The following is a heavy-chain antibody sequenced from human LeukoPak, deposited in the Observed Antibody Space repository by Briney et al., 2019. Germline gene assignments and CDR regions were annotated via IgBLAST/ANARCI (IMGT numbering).Heavy chain of an antibody. D-gene: IGHD3-10*01. CDR3: ARMYYYGSGSYPDYFDY. V-gene: IGHV4-39*01. CDR2: IYYSGST. Sequence: PSETLSLTCTVSGGSISSSSYYWGWIRQPPGKGLEWIGSIYYSGSTYYNPSLKSRVTISVDTSKNQFSLKLSSVTAADTAVYYCARMYYYGSGSYPDYFDYWGQGTLVTVSS. J-gene: IGHJ4*02. CDR1: GGSISSSSYY.